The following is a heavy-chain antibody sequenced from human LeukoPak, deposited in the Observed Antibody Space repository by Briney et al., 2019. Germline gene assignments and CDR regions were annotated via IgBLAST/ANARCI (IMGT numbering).Heavy chain of an antibody. CDR2: ISWHSGSI. CDR1: GFTFHDYA. Sequence: PGGSLRLSCAASGFTFHDYAMHWVRQAPGKGLEWVSGISWHSGSIGYADSVKGRFTISRDNAKNSLYLQMNSLRAEDTAVYYCARVRPGYFDYWGQGSPVTVSS. D-gene: IGHD7-27*01. J-gene: IGHJ4*02. V-gene: IGHV3-9*01. CDR3: ARVRPGYFDY.